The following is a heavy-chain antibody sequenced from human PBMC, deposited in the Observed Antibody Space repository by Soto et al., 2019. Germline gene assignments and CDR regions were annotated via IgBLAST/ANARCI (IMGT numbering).Heavy chain of an antibody. D-gene: IGHD4-17*01. CDR1: GFTFSSYA. Sequence: GGSLRLSCAASGFTFSSYAMSWVRQAPGKGLEWVSAISGSGGSTYYADSVKGRFTISRDNSKNTLYLQMNSLRAEDTAVYYCAKEAGHDYGDYTDAFDIWGQGTMVTVSS. CDR2: ISGSGGST. V-gene: IGHV3-23*01. CDR3: AKEAGHDYGDYTDAFDI. J-gene: IGHJ3*02.